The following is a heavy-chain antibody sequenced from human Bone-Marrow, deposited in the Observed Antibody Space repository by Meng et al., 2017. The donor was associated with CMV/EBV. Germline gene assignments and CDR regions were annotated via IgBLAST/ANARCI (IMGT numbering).Heavy chain of an antibody. CDR2: INHSGST. J-gene: IGHJ5*02. V-gene: IGHV4-34*01. CDR1: GGSFSGYY. CDR3: ARGTVGRHRTGELRVIWFDP. D-gene: IGHD7-27*01. Sequence: SETLSLTCAVYGGSFSGYYLSWIRQPPGKGLEWIGEINHSGSTNYNPSLKSRVTISVDTSKNQFSLKLSSVTAADTAVYYCARGTVGRHRTGELRVIWFDPWGQGTLVTVSS.